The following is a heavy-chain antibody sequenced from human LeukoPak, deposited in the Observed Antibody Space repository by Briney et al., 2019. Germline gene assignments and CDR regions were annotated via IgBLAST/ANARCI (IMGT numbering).Heavy chain of an antibody. V-gene: IGHV1-18*01. D-gene: IGHD1-26*01. CDR2: ISAYNGNT. CDR3: ARGAVVGATGSEYYYYYYMDV. Sequence: ASVKVSCKASGYTFTSYGISWVRQAPGQGLEWMGWISAYNGNTNYAQKLQGRVTMTTDTSTSTAYMELRSLRSDDTAAYYCARGAVVGATGSEYYYYYYMDVWGKGTTVTVSS. J-gene: IGHJ6*03. CDR1: GYTFTSYG.